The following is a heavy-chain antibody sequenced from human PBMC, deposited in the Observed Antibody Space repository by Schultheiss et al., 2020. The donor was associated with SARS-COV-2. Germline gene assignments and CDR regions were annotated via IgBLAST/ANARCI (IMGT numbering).Heavy chain of an antibody. D-gene: IGHD3-3*01. Sequence: SETLSLTCAVSGYSISSSNWWGWIRQPPGKGLEWIGYIYYSGSTYYNPSLKSRVTISVDTSKNQFSLKLSSVTAADTAVYYCARGFFDDFWSGAAFDIWGQGTMVTVSS. CDR1: GYSISSSNW. CDR2: IYYSGST. V-gene: IGHV4-28*03. CDR3: ARGFFDDFWSGAAFDI. J-gene: IGHJ3*02.